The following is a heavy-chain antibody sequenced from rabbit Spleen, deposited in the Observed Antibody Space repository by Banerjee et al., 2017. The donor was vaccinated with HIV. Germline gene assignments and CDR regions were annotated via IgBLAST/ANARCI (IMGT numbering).Heavy chain of an antibody. J-gene: IGHJ2*01. CDR3: AREGYYAGYAGYGYDAFDP. V-gene: IGHV1S45*01. CDR2: IYAGSSGST. Sequence: QEQLVESGGGLVQPEGSLTLTCTASGFSFIDGYVVSWVRQAPGKGLEWIACIYAGSSGSTYYASWAKGRFTISKTSSTTVTLQMTSLTAADTATYFCAREGYYAGYAGYGYDAFDPWGQGTLVTVS. CDR1: GFSFIDGYV. D-gene: IGHD7-1*01.